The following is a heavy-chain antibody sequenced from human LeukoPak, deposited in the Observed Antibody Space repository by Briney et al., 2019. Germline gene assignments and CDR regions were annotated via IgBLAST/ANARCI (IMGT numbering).Heavy chain of an antibody. CDR3: AKRLVVVVVAAPGADYYGMDV. CDR2: ISGSGGST. Sequence: AGGSLRLSCAASGFTFSSYAMSWVRQAPGKGLEWVSAISGSGGSTYYADSVKGRFTISRDNSKNTLYLQMNSLRAEDTAVYYCAKRLVVVVVAAPGADYYGMDVWGQGTTVTVSS. J-gene: IGHJ6*02. CDR1: GFTFSSYA. V-gene: IGHV3-23*01. D-gene: IGHD2-15*01.